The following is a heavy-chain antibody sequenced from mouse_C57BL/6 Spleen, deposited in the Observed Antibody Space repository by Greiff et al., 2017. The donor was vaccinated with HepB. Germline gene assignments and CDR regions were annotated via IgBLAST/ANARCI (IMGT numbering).Heavy chain of an antibody. J-gene: IGHJ4*01. Sequence: VQLQQSGPELVKPGASVKISCKASGYAFSSSWMNWVKQRPGKGLEWIGRIYPGDGDTNYNGKFKGKATLTADKSSSTAYMQLSSLTSEDSAVYFCASYGSSYKGAMDYWGQGTSVTVSS. CDR1: GYAFSSSW. CDR3: ASYGSSYKGAMDY. D-gene: IGHD1-1*01. CDR2: IYPGDGDT. V-gene: IGHV1-82*01.